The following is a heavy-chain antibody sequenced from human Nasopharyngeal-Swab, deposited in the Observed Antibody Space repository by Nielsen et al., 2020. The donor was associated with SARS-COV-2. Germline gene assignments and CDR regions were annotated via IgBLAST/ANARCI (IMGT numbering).Heavy chain of an antibody. D-gene: IGHD3-22*01. CDR2: INHSEST. CDR1: GGSFSGYY. Sequence: SETLSLTCAVYGGSFSGYYWSWIRQPQGKGLEWIGEINHSESTNYNPSLKSRVTISVDTSKNQFSLKLSSVTAADTAVYYCARGAAGYYDSSGYPYFDYWGQGTLVTVSS. J-gene: IGHJ4*02. CDR3: ARGAAGYYDSSGYPYFDY. V-gene: IGHV4-34*01.